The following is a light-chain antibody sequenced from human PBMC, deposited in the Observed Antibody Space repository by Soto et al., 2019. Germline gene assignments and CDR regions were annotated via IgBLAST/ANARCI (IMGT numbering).Light chain of an antibody. V-gene: IGLV2-14*03. CDR3: SSYTSSSTVV. J-gene: IGLJ3*02. CDR2: DVS. Sequence: QSALTQPASVSGSPGQSITISCTGSSSDVGGYNHVSWYQQHPGKAPKLMIYDVSNRPSGVSNRFSGSKSGNTASLTISGLQAEDESDYYCSSYTSSSTVVFGGATKFTVL. CDR1: SSDVGGYNH.